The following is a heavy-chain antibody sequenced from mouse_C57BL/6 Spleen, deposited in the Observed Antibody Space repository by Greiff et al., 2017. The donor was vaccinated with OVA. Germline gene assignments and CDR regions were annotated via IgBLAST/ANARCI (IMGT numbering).Heavy chain of an antibody. CDR3: ARDYYGSSPFDY. D-gene: IGHD1-1*01. J-gene: IGHJ2*01. Sequence: EVMLVESGGGLVKPGGSLKLSCAASGFTFSSYAMSWVRQTPEKRLEWVATISDGGSYTYYPDNVKGRFTISRDNAKNNLYLQMSHLKSEDTAMYYCARDYYGSSPFDYWGQGTTLTVSS. CDR1: GFTFSSYA. CDR2: ISDGGSYT. V-gene: IGHV5-4*01.